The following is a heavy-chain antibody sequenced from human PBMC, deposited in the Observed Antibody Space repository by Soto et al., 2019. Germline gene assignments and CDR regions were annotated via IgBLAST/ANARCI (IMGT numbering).Heavy chain of an antibody. CDR1: GGSISSSSYY. CDR3: ARQRYYDFWSGYLNYYYYYYMDV. Sequence: QLQESGPGLVKPSETLSLTCTVSGGSISSSSYYWGWIRQPPGKGLEWIGSIYYSGSTYYNPSLKSRVTISVDTSKNQFSLKLSSVTAADTAVYYCARQRYYDFWSGYLNYYYYYYMDVWGKGTTVTVSS. D-gene: IGHD3-3*01. CDR2: IYYSGST. J-gene: IGHJ6*03. V-gene: IGHV4-39*01.